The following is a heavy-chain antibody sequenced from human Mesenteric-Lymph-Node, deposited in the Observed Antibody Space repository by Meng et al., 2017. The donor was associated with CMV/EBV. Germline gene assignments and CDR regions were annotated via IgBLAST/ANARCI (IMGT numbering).Heavy chain of an antibody. Sequence: SDTLSLTCSVSGGSISSNTYHWCWIRQPPGKGLAWIGSFFYNGSTYNSPSLNSRVTISVDTSKNQFSLKLSSVTAADTAVYYCATVTVKLPKGYYHYQYGMDVWGQGTTVTVSS. V-gene: IGHV4-39*07. J-gene: IGHJ6*02. D-gene: IGHD4-17*01. CDR2: FFYNGST. CDR3: ATVTVKLPKGYYHYQYGMDV. CDR1: GGSISSNTYH.